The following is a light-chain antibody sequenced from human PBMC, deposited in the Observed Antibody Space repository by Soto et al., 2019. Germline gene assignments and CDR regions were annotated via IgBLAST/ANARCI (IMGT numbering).Light chain of an antibody. CDR3: QQYKSYPCT. CDR1: QSIDSW. Sequence: DIHMTQSPSTMSASVGDRVTITCRASQSIDSWLAWYQQKPGKAPKFLMYKASNLESGVPSRFSGSGSETEFTLTISSLQPDDFAIYYCQQYKSYPCTFGEGTKVDIK. CDR2: KAS. V-gene: IGKV1-5*03. J-gene: IGKJ1*01.